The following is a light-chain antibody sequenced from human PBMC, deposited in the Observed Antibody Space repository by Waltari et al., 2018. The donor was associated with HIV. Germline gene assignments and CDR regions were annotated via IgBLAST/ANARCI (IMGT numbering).Light chain of an antibody. V-gene: IGKV3-15*01. CDR3: QQYGDWPPT. Sequence: EIVMTQSPATLSVSPGERVTLSCRASQRISSNLVWYQQKPGQAPRPLIYRSSSRATGIPARFSGSGSGTEFTLTISSLQSEDFAVYYCQQYGDWPPTFGPGTKVDIK. CDR2: RSS. CDR1: QRISSN. J-gene: IGKJ3*01.